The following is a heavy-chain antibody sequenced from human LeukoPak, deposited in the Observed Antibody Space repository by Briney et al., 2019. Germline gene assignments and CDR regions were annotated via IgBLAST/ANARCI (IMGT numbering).Heavy chain of an antibody. CDR2: ISSSGNNI. J-gene: IGHJ4*02. V-gene: IGHV3-48*02. CDR3: GRHMRDSSSWYSFDY. CDR1: GFTFSSHD. Sequence: GGSLRLSCAASGFTFSSHDMNWVRQAPGKGLEWVSYISSSGNNIYYADYVKGRFTISRDNAKNSLDLQMNSLRDEDTAVYYCGRHMRDSSSWYSFDYWGQGTLVTVSS. D-gene: IGHD6-13*01.